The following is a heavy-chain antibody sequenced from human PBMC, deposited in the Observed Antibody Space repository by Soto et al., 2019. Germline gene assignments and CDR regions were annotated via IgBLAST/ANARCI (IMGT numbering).Heavy chain of an antibody. V-gene: IGHV4-30-4*01. D-gene: IGHD1-1*01. CDR1: GGSVSSGDYY. CDR2: IYYSGST. J-gene: IGHJ5*02. Sequence: PSETLSLTCTVSGGSVSSGDYYWSWIRQPPGKGLEWIGYIYYSGSTYYNPSLKSRVTISADTSKNQLSLKLSSVTAADTAVYFCASSNHWNWFDPWGQGTLVTVSS. CDR3: ASSNHWNWFDP.